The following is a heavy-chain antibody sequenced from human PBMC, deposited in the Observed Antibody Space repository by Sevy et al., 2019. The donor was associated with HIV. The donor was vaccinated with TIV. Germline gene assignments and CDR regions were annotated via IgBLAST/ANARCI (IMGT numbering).Heavy chain of an antibody. CDR2: INHNSGDT. J-gene: IGHJ1*01. D-gene: IGHD3-3*01. CDR1: GNTFTVYF. Sequence: ASVKVSCKASGNTFTVYFVYWVRQAPGQGLEWMGWINHNSGDTNYAQNFQGRVTMTSDASISTAYMELSSLTSDDTAVYYCAGGVTIFGVDYYFQHWGQGALVTVSS. V-gene: IGHV1-2*02. CDR3: AGGVTIFGVDYYFQH.